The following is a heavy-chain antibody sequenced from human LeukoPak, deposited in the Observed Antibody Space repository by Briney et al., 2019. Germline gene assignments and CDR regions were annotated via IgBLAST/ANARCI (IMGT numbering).Heavy chain of an antibody. CDR1: GFTFSSYS. CDR2: ISSSSSTI. CDR3: ARSIAVAGTLSDY. D-gene: IGHD6-19*01. Sequence: PGGSLRLSCAASGFTFSSYSMNWVRQAPGKGLEWVSYISSSSSTIYYADSVKGRFTISRDNAKNSLYLQMNSLRAEDTAVYYCARSIAVAGTLSDYWGQGTLVTVSS. V-gene: IGHV3-48*04. J-gene: IGHJ4*02.